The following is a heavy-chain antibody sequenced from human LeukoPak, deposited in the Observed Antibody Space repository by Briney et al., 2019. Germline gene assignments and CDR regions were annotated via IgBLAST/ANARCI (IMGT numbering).Heavy chain of an antibody. Sequence: GESLKISCKGSGSSFTSYWVGWVRQMPGKGLEWMGIIYPGDSDTRYSPSFQGQVTISADKSISTAYLQWSSLKASDTAMYYCARQRSSGWYFYYMDVWGKGTPVTVSS. CDR3: ARQRSSGWYFYYMDV. CDR1: GSSFTSYW. CDR2: IYPGDSDT. V-gene: IGHV5-51*01. J-gene: IGHJ6*03. D-gene: IGHD6-19*01.